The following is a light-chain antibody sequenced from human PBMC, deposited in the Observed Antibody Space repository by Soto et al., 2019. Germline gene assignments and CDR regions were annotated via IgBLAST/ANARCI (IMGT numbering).Light chain of an antibody. CDR2: ETS. CDR3: QQRSNWPPIT. J-gene: IGKJ5*01. V-gene: IGKV3-11*01. Sequence: EIVLTQSPATLPLSQGERATLSCRSSQSVSNYLSWYQQKPGQAPRLLMYETSRRATGIPARFSGSGSGTDFTLTISSLEPEDFAVYYCQQRSNWPPITFGQGTRLEIK. CDR1: QSVSNY.